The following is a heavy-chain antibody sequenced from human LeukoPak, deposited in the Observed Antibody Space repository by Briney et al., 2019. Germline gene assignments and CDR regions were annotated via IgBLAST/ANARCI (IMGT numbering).Heavy chain of an antibody. Sequence: SETLSLTCTVSGGSISSSSYYWGWLRQPPGKGLEWIGSIYYSGSTYYNPSLKSRVTISVDTSKNQFSLKLSSVTAADTAVYYCARHYYDILTGFFYWGQGTLVTVSS. CDR3: ARHYYDILTGFFY. CDR2: IYYSGST. J-gene: IGHJ4*02. D-gene: IGHD3-9*01. V-gene: IGHV4-39*01. CDR1: GGSISSSSYY.